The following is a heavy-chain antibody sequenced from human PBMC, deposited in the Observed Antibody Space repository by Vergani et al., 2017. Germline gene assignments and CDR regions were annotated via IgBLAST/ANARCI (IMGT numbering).Heavy chain of an antibody. CDR3: AKLSGGGATLRSATDFDY. D-gene: IGHD1-26*01. J-gene: IGHJ4*02. CDR2: ISWNSGSI. V-gene: IGHV3-9*01. CDR1: GFTFDDYA. Sequence: DVQLVESGGGLVQPGRSLRLSCAASGFTFDDYAMHWVRQAPGKGLEWVSGISWNSGSIGYADSVKGRFTISRDKAKNSLYLQMNSLRAEDTALYYCAKLSGGGATLRSATDFDYWGQGTLVTVSS.